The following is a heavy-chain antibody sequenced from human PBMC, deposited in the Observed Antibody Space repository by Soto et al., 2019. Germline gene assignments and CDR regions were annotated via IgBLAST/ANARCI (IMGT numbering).Heavy chain of an antibody. V-gene: IGHV4-59*03. CDR3: VSSRAAIYGDAFDV. CDR2: VYDSGNT. Sequence: QLQESGPGLVKPSETLSLTCSVSGASISSYFRCWIRQPPGKGLEWIGCVYDSGNTNYNPSLKSRVTISLSSSENQISLKMGSVTAADTAVYYCVSSRAAIYGDAFDVWGQGTMVTVSS. J-gene: IGHJ3*01. CDR1: GASISSYF. D-gene: IGHD2-2*01.